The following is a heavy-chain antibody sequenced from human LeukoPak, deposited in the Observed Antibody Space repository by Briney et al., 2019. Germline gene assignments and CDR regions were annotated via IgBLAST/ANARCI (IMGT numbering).Heavy chain of an antibody. J-gene: IGHJ6*03. V-gene: IGHV1-69*05. D-gene: IGHD3-3*01. CDR1: GGTFSSYA. CDR3: ARASNADGIFGVARYYYYYYMDV. CDR2: IIPIFGTA. Sequence: SVKVSCKASGGTFSSYAISWVRQAPGQGLEWMGGIIPIFGTANYAQKFQGRVTITTDESTSTAYMELSSLRSEDTAVYYCARASNADGIFGVARYYYYYYMDVWGKGTTVTVSS.